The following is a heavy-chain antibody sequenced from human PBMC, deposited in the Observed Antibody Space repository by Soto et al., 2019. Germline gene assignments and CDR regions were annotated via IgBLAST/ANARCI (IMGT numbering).Heavy chain of an antibody. CDR2: IYFTGNA. CDR1: GGSITRSSYF. V-gene: IGHV4-39*01. D-gene: IGHD6-25*01. J-gene: IGHJ5*02. CDR3: AGQTFTIAAASYGRSNWFDP. Sequence: SETLSLTGIVSGGSITRSSYFWGGVRQPPGKGLEWIGTIYFTGNAYYTPSLKSRLTMSIDTSKNEFSLRLNSVTAADTAVYYCAGQTFTIAAASYGRSNWFDPWGPGTLVTVSS.